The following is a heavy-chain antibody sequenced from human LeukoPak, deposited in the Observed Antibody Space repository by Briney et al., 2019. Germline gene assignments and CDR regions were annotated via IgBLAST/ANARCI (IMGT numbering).Heavy chain of an antibody. J-gene: IGHJ4*02. Sequence: SEALSLTCAVYGESLNSYYWSWVRQPPGGGLEWIGEIYESGTTQYNPSLKSRVTISMVPSKQQFSLSLSSVTAADTAVYYCARGAWATRLGSWGLGTPVIVSS. CDR1: GESLNSYY. CDR3: ARGAWATRLGS. CDR2: IYESGTT. V-gene: IGHV4-34*01. D-gene: IGHD2-15*01.